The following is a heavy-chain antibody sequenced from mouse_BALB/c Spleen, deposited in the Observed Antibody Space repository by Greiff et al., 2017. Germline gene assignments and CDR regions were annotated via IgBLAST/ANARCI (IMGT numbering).Heavy chain of an antibody. V-gene: IGHV2-9*02. CDR2: IWAGGST. D-gene: IGHD2-14*01. J-gene: IGHJ1*01. CDR3: ARENYRYDGGYFDV. Sequence: QVQLKESGPGLVAPSQSLSITCTVSGFSLTSYGVHWVRQPPGKGLEWLGVIWAGGSTNYNSALMSRLSISKDNSKSQVFLKMNSLQTDDTAMYYWARENYRYDGGYFDVWGAGTTVTVSS. CDR1: GFSLTSYG.